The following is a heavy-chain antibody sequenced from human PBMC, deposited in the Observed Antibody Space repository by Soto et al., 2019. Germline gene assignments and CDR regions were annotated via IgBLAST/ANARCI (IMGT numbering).Heavy chain of an antibody. CDR2: IYYSGST. Sequence: SETLSLTCTVSGGSISSGDYYWSWIRQPPGKGLEWIGYIYYSGSTYYNPSLKSRVTISVDTSKNQFSLKLSAVTAADTAVYYCARDLASGGPGLYGMDVWGQGTTVTVSS. CDR3: ARDLASGGPGLYGMDV. V-gene: IGHV4-30-4*01. D-gene: IGHD3-10*01. J-gene: IGHJ6*02. CDR1: GGSISSGDYY.